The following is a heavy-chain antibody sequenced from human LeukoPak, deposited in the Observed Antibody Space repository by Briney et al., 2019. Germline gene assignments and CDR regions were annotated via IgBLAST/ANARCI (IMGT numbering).Heavy chain of an antibody. CDR3: ARVYSSSWYSAFDI. J-gene: IGHJ3*02. D-gene: IGHD6-13*01. CDR2: ISSNGGST. CDR1: GSTFSSYA. V-gene: IGHV3-64*01. Sequence: PGGSLRLSCAASGSTFSSYAMHWVRQAPGKGLEYVSAISSNGGSTYYANSLKSRFTISRDNSKNTLYLQMGSRRAEDMAVYYCARVYSSSWYSAFDIWGQGTMVTVSS.